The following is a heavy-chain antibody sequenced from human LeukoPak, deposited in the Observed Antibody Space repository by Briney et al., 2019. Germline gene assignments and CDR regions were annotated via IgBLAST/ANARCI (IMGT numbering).Heavy chain of an antibody. Sequence: GGSLGLSCAASGFTFSSYGMHWVRQAPGKGLEWVSFISSSSTTIYYADSVKGRFTISRDNAKNSLYLQVNSLRDEDTAVYYCAKSESYRFDYWGQGTLVTVSS. V-gene: IGHV3-48*02. D-gene: IGHD1-26*01. J-gene: IGHJ4*02. CDR2: ISSSSTTI. CDR3: AKSESYRFDY. CDR1: GFTFSSYG.